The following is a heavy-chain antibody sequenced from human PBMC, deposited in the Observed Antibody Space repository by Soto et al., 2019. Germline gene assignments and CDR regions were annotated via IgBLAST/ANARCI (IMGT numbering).Heavy chain of an antibody. CDR3: ARRAYNLTDTGRKPNWYFDL. Sequence: SETLSLTCTVSGGSISSYYWSWIRQPPGKGLEWIGYIYYSGSTNYNPSLKSRVTISVDTSKNKFSLKLSSVTAADTAVYYCARRAYNLTDTGRKPNWYFDLWGRGTLVTVSS. CDR2: IYYSGST. D-gene: IGHD1-20*01. J-gene: IGHJ2*01. V-gene: IGHV4-59*08. CDR1: GGSISSYY.